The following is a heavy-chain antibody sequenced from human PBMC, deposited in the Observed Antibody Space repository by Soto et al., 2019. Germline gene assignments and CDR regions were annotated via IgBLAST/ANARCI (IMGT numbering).Heavy chain of an antibody. V-gene: IGHV1-18*01. CDR2: ISAYNGNT. J-gene: IGHJ6*02. D-gene: IGHD6-19*01. CDR3: ARDPGGRSRGWLSNYYYGMDV. Sequence: ASVKVSCKASGYTFTSYGISWVRQAPGQGLEWMGWISAYNGNTNCAQKLQGRVTMTTDTSTSTAYMELRSLRSDDTAVYYCARDPGGRSRGWLSNYYYGMDVWGQGTTVTVSS. CDR1: GYTFTSYG.